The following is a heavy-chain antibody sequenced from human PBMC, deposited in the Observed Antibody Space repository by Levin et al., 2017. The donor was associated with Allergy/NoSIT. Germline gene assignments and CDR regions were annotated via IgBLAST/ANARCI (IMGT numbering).Heavy chain of an antibody. V-gene: IGHV5-51*01. CDR1: GYTFSTYW. Sequence: GESLKISCKGSGYTFSTYWIGWVRQMPGKGLEWMGIIYPGDSDTRYSPSFQGQVTISADKSISTAYLQWTSLRASDTAIYFCARTSWEWLDPYYFDYWGQGTLVTVSS. CDR3: ARTSWEWLDPYYFDY. J-gene: IGHJ4*02. D-gene: IGHD6-19*01. CDR2: IYPGDSDT.